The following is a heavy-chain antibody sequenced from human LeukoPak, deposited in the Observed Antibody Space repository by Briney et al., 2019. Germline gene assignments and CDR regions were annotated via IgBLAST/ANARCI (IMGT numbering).Heavy chain of an antibody. Sequence: GGSLRLSCAASGFIFNNYAMTWVRQARGKGLQWVSLISGSGGSTYYATSVKGRFTISRDNSKNTLYLQMTSLRVEDTAIYYCAKGLFHIYGDSHSNFDYWGQGALATVSS. J-gene: IGHJ4*02. CDR1: GFIFNNYA. V-gene: IGHV3-23*01. CDR2: ISGSGGST. CDR3: AKGLFHIYGDSHSNFDY. D-gene: IGHD4-17*01.